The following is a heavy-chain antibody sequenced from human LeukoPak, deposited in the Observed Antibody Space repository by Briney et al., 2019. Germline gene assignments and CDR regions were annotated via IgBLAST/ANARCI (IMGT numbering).Heavy chain of an antibody. Sequence: GGSLRLSCAASGFTFSSYSMNWVRQAPGKGLEWVSSISSSSSYMYYADSAKGRFTISRDNAKNSLYLQMNSLRAEDTAVYYCARDSPGYCSGGSCYGLDYWGQGTLVTVSS. CDR1: GFTFSSYS. D-gene: IGHD2-15*01. CDR2: ISSSSSYM. V-gene: IGHV3-21*01. J-gene: IGHJ4*02. CDR3: ARDSPGYCSGGSCYGLDY.